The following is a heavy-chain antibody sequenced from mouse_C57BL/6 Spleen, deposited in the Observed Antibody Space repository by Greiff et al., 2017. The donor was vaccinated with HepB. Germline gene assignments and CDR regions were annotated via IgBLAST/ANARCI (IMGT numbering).Heavy chain of an antibody. D-gene: IGHD1-1*01. J-gene: IGHJ2*01. CDR1: GFTFSSYG. Sequence: EVQLVESGGDLVKPGGSLKLSCAASGFTFSSYGMSWVRQTPDKRLEWVATISSGGSYTYYPDSVKGRFTISRDNAKNTLYLKMSSLKSEDTAMYYCARLDYYYFDYWGQGTTLTVSS. V-gene: IGHV5-6*01. CDR2: ISSGGSYT. CDR3: ARLDYYYFDY.